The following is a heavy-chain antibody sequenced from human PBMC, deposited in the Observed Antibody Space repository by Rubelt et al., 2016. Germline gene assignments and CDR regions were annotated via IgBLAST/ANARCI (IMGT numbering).Heavy chain of an antibody. J-gene: IGHJ4*02. D-gene: IGHD5-12*01. V-gene: IGHV3-23*01. CDR2: I. Sequence: IYYADSVKGRFTISRDNSKNTLYLQMNSLRAEDTAVYYCAKDRSSGYDYDDYWGQGTLVTVSS. CDR3: AKDRSSGYDYDDY.